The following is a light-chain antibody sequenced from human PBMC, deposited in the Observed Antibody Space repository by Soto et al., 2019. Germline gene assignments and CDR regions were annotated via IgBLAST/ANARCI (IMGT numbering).Light chain of an antibody. J-gene: IGKJ5*01. CDR3: QQVNSFPST. CDR2: AAS. CDR1: QGISSY. V-gene: IGKV1-9*01. Sequence: IQLTQSPSSLSAFVGDRVTITCRASQGISSYLAWYQQKPGKAPKLLIYAASTLQTGVPSRFSGGGSVTDFTLTLSSLQPEDFATYYCQQVNSFPSTFGQGTRLEIK.